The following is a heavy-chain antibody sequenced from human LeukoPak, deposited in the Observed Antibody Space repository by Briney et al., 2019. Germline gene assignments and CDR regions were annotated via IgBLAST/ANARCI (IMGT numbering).Heavy chain of an antibody. CDR1: GXTFSGYG. CDR3: ARAYGDYCDY. Sequence: PGGSLRLSCAASGXTFSGYGMHWVRQAPGKGLEWVAVIWYDGSNKYYADSVKGRFTISRGNSKNTLYLQMNSLRAEDTAVYYCARAYGDYCDYWGQGTLVTVSS. CDR2: IWYDGSNK. D-gene: IGHD4-17*01. J-gene: IGHJ4*02. V-gene: IGHV3-33*01.